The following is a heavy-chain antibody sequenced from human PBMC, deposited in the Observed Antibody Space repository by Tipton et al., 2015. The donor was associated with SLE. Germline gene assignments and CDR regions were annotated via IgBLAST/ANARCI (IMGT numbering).Heavy chain of an antibody. CDR1: GFTFNEYG. D-gene: IGHD3-16*01. J-gene: IGHJ4*02. CDR3: AKSPWGVRESSYFDY. Sequence: GSLRLSCVASGFTFNEYGMSWVRQVPGKRLEWVSTISDSGGSVVTADSLKGRFIISRDNSKNTLYLQMNSLRVEDTAVYFCAKSPWGVRESSYFDYWGRGTQLTVSS. CDR2: ISDSGGSV. V-gene: IGHV3-23*01.